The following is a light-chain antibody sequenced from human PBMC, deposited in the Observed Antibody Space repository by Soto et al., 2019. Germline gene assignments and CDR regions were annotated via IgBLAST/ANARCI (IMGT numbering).Light chain of an antibody. V-gene: IGLV3-21*04. Sequence: SYELTQPPSVSVAPGQTATITCGGTNIGDKNVHGYQQRPGQAPVLVIYYDSGRPSGISERFSGSNSANTATLTISRVEAGDEADYCCQVWDTGSDHPVFGGGTKLTVL. CDR1: NIGDKN. J-gene: IGLJ2*01. CDR3: QVWDTGSDHPV. CDR2: YDS.